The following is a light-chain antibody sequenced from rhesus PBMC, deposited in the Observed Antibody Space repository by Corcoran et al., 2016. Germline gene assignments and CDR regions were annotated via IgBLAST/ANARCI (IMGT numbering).Light chain of an antibody. V-gene: IGKV1-22*01. CDR2: KAS. Sequence: DIQMTQSPSSLSASAGDTVTITCRASQSISRWFDWYPQTPGKVPKRLIYKASSLQSGVPSRFRGSGSGTAFTLTLSCLQPDDFATYSCLKYSSSPFTFGPGTKLDIQ. J-gene: IGKJ3*01. CDR3: LKYSSSPFT. CDR1: QSISRW.